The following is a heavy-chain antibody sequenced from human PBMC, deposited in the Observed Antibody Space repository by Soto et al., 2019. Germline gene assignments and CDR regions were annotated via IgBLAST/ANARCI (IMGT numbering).Heavy chain of an antibody. Sequence: QVQLVQSGTEVKKPGASVKVSCKASGYTFTSHDINWVRQATGQGLEWMGWMNPNSGNTGYAQKFQGRVTMTRNTAIRTAYMELSSLRSEDTAVYYCARWDYGVYARFDYWGQGTLVTVSS. J-gene: IGHJ4*02. CDR3: ARWDYGVYARFDY. CDR1: GYTFTSHD. D-gene: IGHD4-17*01. CDR2: MNPNSGNT. V-gene: IGHV1-8*01.